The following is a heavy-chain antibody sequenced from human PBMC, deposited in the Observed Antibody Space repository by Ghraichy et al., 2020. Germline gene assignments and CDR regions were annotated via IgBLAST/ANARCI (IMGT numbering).Heavy chain of an antibody. CDR3: ASSREYCSSTSCYPYYYYGMDV. CDR1: GFTFDDYA. Sequence: GGSLRLSCAASGFTFDDYAMHWVRQAPGKGLEWVSGISWNSGSIGYADSVKGRFTISRDNAKNSLYLQMNSLRAEDTALYYCASSREYCSSTSCYPYYYYGMDVWGQGNTVTVS. D-gene: IGHD2-2*01. CDR2: ISWNSGSI. J-gene: IGHJ6*02. V-gene: IGHV3-9*01.